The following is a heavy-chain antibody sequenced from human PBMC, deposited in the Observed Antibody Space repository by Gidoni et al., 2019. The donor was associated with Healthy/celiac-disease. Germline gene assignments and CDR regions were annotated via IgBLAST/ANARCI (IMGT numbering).Heavy chain of an antibody. J-gene: IGHJ5*02. CDR2: INHSGST. CDR1: GGSFSGYY. V-gene: IGHV4-34*01. Sequence: QVQLQQWGAGLLKPSATLSLTCAVYGGSFSGYYWSWIRQPPGKGLEWIGEINHSGSTNYNPSLKSRVTISVDTSKNQFSLKLSSVTAADTAVYYCARLRLRRWFDPWGQGTLVTVSS. CDR3: ARLRLRRWFDP. D-gene: IGHD4-17*01.